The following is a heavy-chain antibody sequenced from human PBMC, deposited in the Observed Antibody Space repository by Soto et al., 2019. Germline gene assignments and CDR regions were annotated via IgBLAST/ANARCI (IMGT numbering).Heavy chain of an antibody. V-gene: IGHV3-30*03. CDR2: ISYDGSNE. CDR1: GFTFSSSG. Sequence: QVQLVESGGGVVQPGRSLRLSCAASGFTFSSSGMHWVRQAPGKGLEWGAVISYDGSNEYYADSVKGRFTISRDNSKNTLYLQMNSLRAEDTAVYYCASCRGSGKRCYLGMDVWGQGTTVTVSS. CDR3: ASCRGSGKRCYLGMDV. J-gene: IGHJ6*02. D-gene: IGHD3-10*01.